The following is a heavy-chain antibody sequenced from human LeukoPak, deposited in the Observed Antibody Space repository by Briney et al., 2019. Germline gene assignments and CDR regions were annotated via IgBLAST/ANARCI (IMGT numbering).Heavy chain of an antibody. V-gene: IGHV1-46*01. Sequence: ASVKVSCKASGYTFTSYYMHWVRQAPGQGLEWMGIINPSGGSTSYAQKFQGRVTMTRDTSTSTVYMELSSLRSEDTAVYYCARAPPRITIFGVVIPDGVNFDYWGRGTLVTVSS. CDR2: INPSGGST. D-gene: IGHD3-3*01. J-gene: IGHJ4*02. CDR1: GYTFTSYY. CDR3: ARAPPRITIFGVVIPDGVNFDY.